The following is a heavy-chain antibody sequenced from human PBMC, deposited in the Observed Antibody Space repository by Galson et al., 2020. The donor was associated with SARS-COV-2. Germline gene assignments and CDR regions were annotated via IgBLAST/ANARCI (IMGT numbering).Heavy chain of an antibody. V-gene: IGHV3-74*01. CDR3: TSLSAPTDY. J-gene: IGHJ4*02. CDR2: VNDDGSIT. Sequence: QAGGSLRLSCAASGLRGQWMHWVRQAPGKGQVWVSEVNDDGSITNYADSVRGRFTISRDSVKSTLYLQMNSLRADDTAVYYCTSLSAPTDYWGQGTPVTVSS. CDR1: GLRGQW.